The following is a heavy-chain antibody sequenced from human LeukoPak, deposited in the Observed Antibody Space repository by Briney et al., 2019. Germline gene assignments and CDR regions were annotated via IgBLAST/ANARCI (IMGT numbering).Heavy chain of an antibody. CDR1: GYTFTGYY. CDR2: INPNSGGT. D-gene: IGHD6-19*01. J-gene: IGHJ4*02. V-gene: IGHV1-2*02. CDR3: ARVVGIAVAGSRTWFDY. Sequence: ASVKVSCKASGYTFTGYYMHWVRQAPGQGLEWTGWINPNSGGTNYAQKFQGRVTMTRDTSISTAYMELSRLRSDDTAVYYCARVVGIAVAGSRTWFDYWGQGTLVTVSS.